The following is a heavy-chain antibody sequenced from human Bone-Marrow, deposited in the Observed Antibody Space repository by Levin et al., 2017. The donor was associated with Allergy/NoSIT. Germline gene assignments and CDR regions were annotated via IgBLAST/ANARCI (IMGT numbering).Heavy chain of an antibody. CDR1: GFTFSNYW. CDR2: INTDGSDG. J-gene: IGHJ5*02. CDR3: ARDKPHNWFDP. V-gene: IGHV3-74*01. Sequence: QRGESLKISCEASGFTFSNYWIHWVRQVPGEGLVWVSRINTDGSDGVYADSVKGRFTISRDNAKNTVYLEMNSLRAEDTAVYYCARDKPHNWFDPWGQGTLVTVSS.